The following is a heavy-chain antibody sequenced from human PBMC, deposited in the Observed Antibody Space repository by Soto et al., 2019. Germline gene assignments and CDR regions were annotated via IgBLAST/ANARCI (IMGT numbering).Heavy chain of an antibody. CDR1: GFTFSSYS. V-gene: IGHV3-48*01. D-gene: IGHD3-22*01. CDR3: ARDPSSGLDY. J-gene: IGHJ4*02. Sequence: EVQLVESGGGLVQPGGSLRLSCAASGFTFSSYSMKWVRQAPGKGLEWVSYISSSSSTIYYADSVKGRFTISRDNAKNSLYLQMNSLRAEDTAVYYCARDPSSGLDYWGQGTLVTVSS. CDR2: ISSSSSTI.